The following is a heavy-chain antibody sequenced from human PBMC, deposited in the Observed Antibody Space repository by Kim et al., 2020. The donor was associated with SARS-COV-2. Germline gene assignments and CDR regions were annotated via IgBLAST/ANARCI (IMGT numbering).Heavy chain of an antibody. J-gene: IGHJ6*02. D-gene: IGHD2-2*02. V-gene: IGHV4-39*01. CDR1: GGSISSGTYY. Sequence: SETLSLTCTVSGGSISSGTYYWGWIRQPPGKGLEWIGSIFYTGSTYYNPSLKSRVTISIETSESQFSLKLTSVTAADTAIYYCARGGATYPRGGMGVWG. CDR3: ARGGATYPRGGMGV. CDR2: IFYTGST.